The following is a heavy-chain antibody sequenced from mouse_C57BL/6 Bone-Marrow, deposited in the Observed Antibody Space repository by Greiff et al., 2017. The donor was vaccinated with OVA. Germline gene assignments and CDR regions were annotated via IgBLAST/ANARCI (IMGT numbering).Heavy chain of an antibody. D-gene: IGHD5-5*01. J-gene: IGHJ2*01. Sequence: VKLMESGPELVKPGASVKISCKASGYAFSSTWMNWVKQRPGKGLEWIGRIYPGDGDTNYNGKFKGKATLTADKSSSTAYMQLSSLTSEDSAVYFCARGRLPFDYWGQGTTLTVSS. V-gene: IGHV1-82*01. CDR2: IYPGDGDT. CDR1: GYAFSSTW. CDR3: ARGRLPFDY.